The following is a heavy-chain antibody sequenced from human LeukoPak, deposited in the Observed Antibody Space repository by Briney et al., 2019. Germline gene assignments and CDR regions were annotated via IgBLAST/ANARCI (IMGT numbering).Heavy chain of an antibody. CDR3: ARSYTYYSDSSGYYYMGYYFDY. Sequence: SETLSLTCTVSGGSISSYYWSWIRQPPGKGLEWIGYIYYSGSTNYNPSLKSRVTISVDTSKNQFSLKLSSATAADTAVYYCARSYTYYSDSSGYYYMGYYFDYWGQGTLVTVSS. J-gene: IGHJ4*02. CDR2: IYYSGST. CDR1: GGSISSYY. V-gene: IGHV4-59*01. D-gene: IGHD3-22*01.